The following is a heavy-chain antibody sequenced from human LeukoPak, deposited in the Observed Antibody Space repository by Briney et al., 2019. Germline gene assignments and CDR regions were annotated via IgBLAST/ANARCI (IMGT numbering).Heavy chain of an antibody. CDR3: ARGTTDYDILTGYSHGAFDI. CDR2: IYYNGNT. V-gene: IGHV4-59*01. CDR1: GGSISSYY. Sequence: SETLSLTCTVSGGSISSYYWTWLRQPPGKGLEWIGYIYYNGNTNYNPSLKSRVTISVDTSKNQFSLRLSSVAAADTAMYYCARGTTDYDILTGYSHGAFDIWGQGTMVSVSS. J-gene: IGHJ3*02. D-gene: IGHD3-9*01.